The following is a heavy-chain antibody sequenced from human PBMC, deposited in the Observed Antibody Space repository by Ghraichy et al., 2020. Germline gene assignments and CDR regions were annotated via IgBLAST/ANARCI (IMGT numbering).Heavy chain of an antibody. J-gene: IGHJ6*02. CDR2: IRSKAYGGTT. Sequence: GGSLRLSCTASGFTFGDYAMSWVRQAPGKGLEWVGFIRSKAYGGTTEYAASVKGRFTISRDDSKSIAYLQMNSLKTEDTAVYYCTREVDRITMVRGVRGNIYGMDVWGQGTTVTVSS. D-gene: IGHD3-10*01. CDR1: GFTFGDYA. V-gene: IGHV3-49*04. CDR3: TREVDRITMVRGVRGNIYGMDV.